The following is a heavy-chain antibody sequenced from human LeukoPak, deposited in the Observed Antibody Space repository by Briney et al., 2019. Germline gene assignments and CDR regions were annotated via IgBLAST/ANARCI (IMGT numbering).Heavy chain of an antibody. CDR2: INHSGST. CDR1: GGSFSGYY. CDR3: ARYGFGEFKYYYYYYYMDV. J-gene: IGHJ6*03. Sequence: PSETLSLTCAVYGGSFSGYYWSWIRQPPGKGLEWIGEINHSGSTNYNPSLKSRVTISVDTSKNQFSLKLSSVTAADTAVYYCARYGFGEFKYYYYYYYMDVWGKGTTVTISS. V-gene: IGHV4-34*01. D-gene: IGHD3-10*01.